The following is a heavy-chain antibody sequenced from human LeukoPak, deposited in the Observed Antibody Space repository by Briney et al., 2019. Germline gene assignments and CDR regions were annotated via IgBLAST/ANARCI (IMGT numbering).Heavy chain of an antibody. V-gene: IGHV3-13*01. CDR3: ARSRSGYCSGGSCDAFDI. D-gene: IGHD2-15*01. J-gene: IGHJ3*02. CDR2: IGTAGDT. Sequence: PGGSLRLSCAASGFTFSSYDMHWVRQATGKGLEWVSAIGTAGDTYYPGSVKGRFTISRESAKNSLYLQMNSLRAEDTAVYYCARSRSGYCSGGSCDAFDIWGQGTMVTVSS. CDR1: GFTFSSYD.